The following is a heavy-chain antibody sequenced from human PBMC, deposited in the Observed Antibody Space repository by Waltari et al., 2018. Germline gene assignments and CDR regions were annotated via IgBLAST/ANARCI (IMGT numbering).Heavy chain of an antibody. CDR1: GDSISNGDYH. CDR3: MRDQRSTVLD. D-gene: IGHD1-1*01. J-gene: IGHJ4*02. Sequence: QLQLQESGPGLVKTSETLSLTCTGSGDSISNGDYHWGWVRKPPGRGLEWSSTIHYTGSTYYNPSLKSRLTISVDTSKNQFSLKLSSVTAADTAVYHCMRDQRSTVLDWGQGTLVTVSS. CDR2: IHYTGST. V-gene: IGHV4-39*07.